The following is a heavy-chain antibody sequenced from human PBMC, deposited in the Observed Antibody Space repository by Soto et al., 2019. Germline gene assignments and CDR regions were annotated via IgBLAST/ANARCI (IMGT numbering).Heavy chain of an antibody. Sequence: ASVKVSCKASGYTLTSYAMHWVRQAPGQRLEWMGWINAVNGKTKYSQKFQGRATITADESTSTAYMELSSLRSEDTAVYYCARDDRRELLSYWGQGTLVTVSS. CDR2: INAVNGKT. J-gene: IGHJ4*02. CDR1: GYTLTSYA. CDR3: ARDDRRELLSY. V-gene: IGHV1-3*01. D-gene: IGHD3-10*01.